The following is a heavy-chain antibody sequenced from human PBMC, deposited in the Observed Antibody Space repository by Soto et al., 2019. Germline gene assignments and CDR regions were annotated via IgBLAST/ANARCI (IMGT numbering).Heavy chain of an antibody. J-gene: IGHJ3*02. CDR2: MNPKSGGA. D-gene: IGHD5-18*01. V-gene: IGHV1-2*02. Sequence: ASVKVSCKTSGYTFTDHYTHWVRQAPGQGLEWMGWMNPKSGGAYFAQKFQGRVTLTRDTSIGTAYIEVNSLTSDDTDVYFCPRENIENSDGLYDAFDIWGQGTTVTVSS. CDR1: GYTFTDHY. CDR3: PRENIENSDGLYDAFDI.